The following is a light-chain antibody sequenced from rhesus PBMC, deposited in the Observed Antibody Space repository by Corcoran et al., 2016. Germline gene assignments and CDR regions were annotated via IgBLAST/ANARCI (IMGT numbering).Light chain of an antibody. CDR1: QGISSW. CDR2: AAS. J-gene: IGKJ3*01. CDR3: QQGYTTPVT. Sequence: DIQMTQSPSSLSASVGDKVTITCRASQGISSWLAWYQQKPGIAPNLLFYAASTLQSGVPSRFSGNGSGTDYTLTISNLQPEDFATYYCQQGYTTPVTFGPGTKLNIK. V-gene: IGKV1-18*01.